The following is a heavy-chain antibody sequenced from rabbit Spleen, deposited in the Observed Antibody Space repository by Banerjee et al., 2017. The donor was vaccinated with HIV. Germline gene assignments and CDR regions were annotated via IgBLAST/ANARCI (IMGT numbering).Heavy chain of an antibody. CDR2: IDPIFGST. Sequence: QEQLVESGGGLVQPGGSLKLSCTVSGFDISKYGVTWVRQAPGKGLEWIGYIDPIFGSTYYASWVNGRFTISSHNAQNTLYLQLNSLTVADTATYFCVRGASSSGYYNLWGPGTLVTVS. D-gene: IGHD1-1*01. V-gene: IGHV1S47*01. CDR1: GFDISKYG. J-gene: IGHJ4*01. CDR3: VRGASSSGYYNL.